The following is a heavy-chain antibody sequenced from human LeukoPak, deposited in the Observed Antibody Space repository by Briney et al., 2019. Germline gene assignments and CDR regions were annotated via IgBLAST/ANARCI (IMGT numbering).Heavy chain of an antibody. D-gene: IGHD5-18*01. CDR3: ASPEGGYSYGYVY. Sequence: SVKVSCKASGGTFSSYAISRVRQAPGQGLEWMGGIIPIFGTANYAQKFQGRVTITADESTSTAYMELSSLRSEDTAVYYCASPEGGYSYGYVYWGQGTLVTVSS. J-gene: IGHJ4*02. CDR2: IIPIFGTA. CDR1: GGTFSSYA. V-gene: IGHV1-69*13.